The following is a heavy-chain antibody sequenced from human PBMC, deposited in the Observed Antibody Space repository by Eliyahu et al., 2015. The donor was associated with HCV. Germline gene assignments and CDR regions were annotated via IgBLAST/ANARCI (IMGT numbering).Heavy chain of an antibody. CDR1: GYTFTGXY. CDR3: ARDRGGRFLEWLGFGMDV. V-gene: IGHV1-2*02. Sequence: QVQLVQSGAEVKKPGASVKVSCKTSGYTFTGXYXHXVRXAPGQGLEWMGWINPNSGGTNFAQKFQGRVTMTRDTSISTAYMELNRLRYDDTAVYYCARDRGGRFLEWLGFGMDVWGQGTTVTVSS. J-gene: IGHJ6*02. CDR2: INPNSGGT. D-gene: IGHD3-3*01.